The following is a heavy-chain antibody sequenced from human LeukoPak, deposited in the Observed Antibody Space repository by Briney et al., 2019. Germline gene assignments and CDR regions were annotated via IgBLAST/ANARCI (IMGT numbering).Heavy chain of an antibody. Sequence: GGSLRLSCEDSGFTFRSYEMNWVRQAPGKGLEWVAKMNEYGSEIFYVDSVKGRFTISRDNAKNSLYLQMNRLRAEDTAVYYCARPRGCGSSRCNNFDYWGQGTLVTVSS. J-gene: IGHJ4*02. V-gene: IGHV3-7*01. CDR1: GFTFRSYE. D-gene: IGHD2-2*01. CDR3: ARPRGCGSSRCNNFDY. CDR2: MNEYGSEI.